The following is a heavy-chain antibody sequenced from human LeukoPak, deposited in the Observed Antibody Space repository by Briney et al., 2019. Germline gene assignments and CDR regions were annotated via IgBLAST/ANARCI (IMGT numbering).Heavy chain of an antibody. CDR3: AREMNYDDYRTSDY. CDR2: IDSNSGGT. D-gene: IGHD4-17*01. J-gene: IGHJ4*02. Sequence: ASVTVSCKASGYTFTGYYMHWVRQAPGQGFEWMGRIDSNSGGTNYAQNFQGRVTMTRDTSISTVYMELISQTSDDTAVYYCAREMNYDDYRTSDYWGQGTLVTVSS. V-gene: IGHV1-2*02. CDR1: GYTFTGYY.